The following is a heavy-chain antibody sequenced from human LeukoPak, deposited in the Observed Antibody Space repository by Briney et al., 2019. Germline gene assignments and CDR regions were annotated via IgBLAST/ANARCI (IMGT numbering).Heavy chain of an antibody. Sequence: GGSLRLSCAASGFTFSSSWMHWVRQAPGKGLVGVSRINPDGSTTNYADSVKGRFTISRDNANNMLYLLMNSLRVDDTAVYYFVRALLGTSDYWGQGTLVTVSS. CDR2: INPDGSTT. V-gene: IGHV3-74*01. CDR1: GFTFSSSW. CDR3: VRALLGTSDY. J-gene: IGHJ4*02. D-gene: IGHD7-27*01.